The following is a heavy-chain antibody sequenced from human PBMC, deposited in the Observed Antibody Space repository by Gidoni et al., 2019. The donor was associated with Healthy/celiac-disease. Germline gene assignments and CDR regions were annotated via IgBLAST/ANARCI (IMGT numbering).Heavy chain of an antibody. D-gene: IGHD1-1*01. CDR2: IAYDGSNK. Sequence: QVQLVESGGGVVEPGRSLRLSCAAYGFAFSSYGMHGVRQAAGKGREWVAVIAYDGSNKDYADSVKGRVTISRDNSKNTLYRQMNSLRAEDTAVYYCAKEYSNWNGIDYWGQGTLVTVSS. V-gene: IGHV3-30*18. CDR3: AKEYSNWNGIDY. CDR1: GFAFSSYG. J-gene: IGHJ4*02.